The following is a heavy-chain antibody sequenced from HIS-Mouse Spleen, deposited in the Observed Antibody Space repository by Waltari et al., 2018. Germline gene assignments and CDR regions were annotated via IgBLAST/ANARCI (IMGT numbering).Heavy chain of an antibody. D-gene: IGHD6-19*01. V-gene: IGHV3-66*01. CDR3: ARRGAGIAVAGRAYYFDY. CDR2: IYSGGST. J-gene: IGHJ4*02. Sequence: EVQLVESGGGLVQPGGSLRLSCAASGFTVSSNYMSWVRPAPGKGLEWVSVIYSGGSTYYADSVKGRFTISRDNSKNTLYLQMNSLRAEDTAVYYCARRGAGIAVAGRAYYFDYWGQGTLVTVSS. CDR1: GFTVSSNY.